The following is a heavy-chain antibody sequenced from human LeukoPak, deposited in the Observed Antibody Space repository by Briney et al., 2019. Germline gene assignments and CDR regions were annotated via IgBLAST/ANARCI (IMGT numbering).Heavy chain of an antibody. CDR1: GGSFSGYY. Sequence: PSETLSLTCAVYGGSFSGYYWSWIRQPPGKGLEWIGEINHSGSTNYNPSLKSRVTISVDTSKNQFSLKLSSVTAADTAVYYCARHRRGQWLVRDWFDPWGQGTLVTVSS. CDR3: ARHRRGQWLVRDWFDP. D-gene: IGHD6-19*01. CDR2: INHSGST. V-gene: IGHV4-34*01. J-gene: IGHJ5*02.